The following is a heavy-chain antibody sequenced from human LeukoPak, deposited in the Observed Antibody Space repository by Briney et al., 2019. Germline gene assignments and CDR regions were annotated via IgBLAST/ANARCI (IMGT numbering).Heavy chain of an antibody. Sequence: ISSTLITFYYAHSVKGRFTISRDNAKNSLYRQMTSLRAEDTAVYYCAASSSKGRGAFDIWGQGTMVTVSS. V-gene: IGHV3-48*01. CDR3: AASSSKGRGAFDI. J-gene: IGHJ3*02. CDR2: ISSTLITF. D-gene: IGHD6-6*01.